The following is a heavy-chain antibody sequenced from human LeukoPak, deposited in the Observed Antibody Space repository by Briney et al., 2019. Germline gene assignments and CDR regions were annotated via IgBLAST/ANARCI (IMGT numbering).Heavy chain of an antibody. J-gene: IGHJ5*01. CDR2: IYNSGIT. Sequence: SETLSLTCTVSGGSISGYYWTWTRQLPGKGLEWIGYIYNSGITNYNPSLKSRVTVSVDTSKNQFSLRLTSVTAADTAVYYCARSVPSLDYLFDSWGHGPRHTVSS. D-gene: IGHD4-11*01. CDR1: GGSISGYY. CDR3: ARSVPSLDYLFDS. V-gene: IGHV4-59*08.